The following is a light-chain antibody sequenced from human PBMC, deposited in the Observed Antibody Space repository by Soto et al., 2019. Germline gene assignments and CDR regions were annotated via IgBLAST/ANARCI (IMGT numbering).Light chain of an antibody. Sequence: EVVMTQSPATLSLSPGERATLSCRASQSVKSNLAWYQQKHGQAPRLLVFGASTRATTIPTRFSGSGSGTEFTLTISSLQYEDCAIYYWQQYNNWPYTFGQGTKVDIK. CDR3: QQYNNWPYT. J-gene: IGKJ2*01. CDR1: QSVKSN. CDR2: GAS. V-gene: IGKV3-15*01.